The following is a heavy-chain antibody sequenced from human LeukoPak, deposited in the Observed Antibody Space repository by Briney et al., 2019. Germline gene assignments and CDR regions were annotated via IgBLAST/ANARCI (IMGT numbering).Heavy chain of an antibody. J-gene: IGHJ6*02. V-gene: IGHV1-69*04. D-gene: IGHD6-19*01. CDR3: ATTPVAVAGQTYYYYGMDV. CDR1: GGTFSSYA. Sequence: SVKVSCKASGGTFSSYAISWVRQAPGQGLEWMGRIIPILGIANYAQKFQGRVTITADKSTSTAYMELSSLRFEDTAVYYCATTPVAVAGQTYYYYGMDVWGQGTTVTVSS. CDR2: IIPILGIA.